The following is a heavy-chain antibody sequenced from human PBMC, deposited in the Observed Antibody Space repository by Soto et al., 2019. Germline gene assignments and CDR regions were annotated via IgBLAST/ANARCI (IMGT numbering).Heavy chain of an antibody. D-gene: IGHD2-21*02. CDR1: GFSLSSIGEG. Sequence: SGPTLVNPTQTLTLTCTFPGFSLSSIGEGVGWIRQPPGKALEWLALIYWDDDKRYSPSLKSRLTITKDTSKNQVVLTMTNMDPVDTATYYCVQSRCGGDCLQSYSSHSYYGLDVWGQGTTVTVSS. CDR3: VQSRCGGDCLQSYSSHSYYGLDV. V-gene: IGHV2-5*02. CDR2: IYWDDDK. J-gene: IGHJ6*02.